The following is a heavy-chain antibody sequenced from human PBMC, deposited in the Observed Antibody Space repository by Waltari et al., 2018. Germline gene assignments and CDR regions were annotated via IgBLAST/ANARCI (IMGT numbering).Heavy chain of an antibody. CDR3: AKDRASLEEGPMDV. V-gene: IGHV3-9*01. Sequence: EVQLVESGGGLVQPGRSLRLSCAASGFTFDDYAMHWVRQAPGKGLEWVSGISWNSGSIDYADSVKGRFTISRDNAKNSLYLQMNSLRAEDTALYYCAKDRASLEEGPMDVWGKGTTVTVSS. CDR1: GFTFDDYA. D-gene: IGHD1-1*01. J-gene: IGHJ6*03. CDR2: ISWNSGSI.